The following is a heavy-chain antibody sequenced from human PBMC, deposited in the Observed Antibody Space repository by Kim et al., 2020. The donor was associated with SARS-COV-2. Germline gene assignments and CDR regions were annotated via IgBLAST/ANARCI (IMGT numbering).Heavy chain of an antibody. CDR3: ARRAYITGTTNWFDP. CDR1: GGSISSYY. CDR2: IYYSGST. V-gene: IGHV4-59*01. D-gene: IGHD1-20*01. J-gene: IGHJ5*02. Sequence: SETLSLTCTVSGGSISSYYWSWIRQPPGKGLEWIGYIYYSGSTNYNPSLKSRVTISVDTSKNQFSLKLSSVTAADTAVYYCARRAYITGTTNWFDPWGQGTLVTVSS.